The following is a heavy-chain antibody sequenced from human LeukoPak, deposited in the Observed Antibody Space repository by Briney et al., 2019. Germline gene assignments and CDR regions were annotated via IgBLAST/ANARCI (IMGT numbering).Heavy chain of an antibody. Sequence: SETLSLTCTVSGGSISSHYWSWIRQPPGKGLEWIGNIYYSGSTNYNPSLKSRVTISVDTSKNQFSLKLSSVTAADTAVYYCASRHYYGSGSYYNGIRYWGQGTLVTVSS. V-gene: IGHV4-59*11. J-gene: IGHJ4*02. CDR3: ASRHYYGSGSYYNGIRY. CDR2: IYYSGST. D-gene: IGHD3-10*01. CDR1: GGSISSHY.